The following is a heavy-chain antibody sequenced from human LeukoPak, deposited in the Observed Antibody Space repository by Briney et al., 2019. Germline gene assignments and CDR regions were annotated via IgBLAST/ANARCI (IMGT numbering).Heavy chain of an antibody. V-gene: IGHV3-13*01. Sequence: PGGSLRLSCAASGFTFSSYDMHWVRQATGKGLEWVSAIGTAGVTYYPGSVKGRFTISRENAKNSLYLQMNSLRAGDTAVYYCARLGYDYDAFDIWGQGTMVTVSS. J-gene: IGHJ3*02. CDR2: IGTAGVT. CDR1: GFTFSSYD. CDR3: ARLGYDYDAFDI. D-gene: IGHD5-12*01.